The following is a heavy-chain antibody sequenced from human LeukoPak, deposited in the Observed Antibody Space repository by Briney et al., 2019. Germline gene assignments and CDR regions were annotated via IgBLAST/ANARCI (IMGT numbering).Heavy chain of an antibody. CDR3: AREDHIVVVPAAKEVWFDP. Sequence: ASVKVSCKASGGTFGSYAISWVRQAPGQGLEWMGRIIPIFGIANYAQKFQGRVTITADKSTSTAYMELSSLRSEDTAVYYCAREDHIVVVPAAKEVWFDPWGQGTLVTVSS. CDR2: IIPIFGIA. J-gene: IGHJ5*02. CDR1: GGTFGSYA. D-gene: IGHD2-2*01. V-gene: IGHV1-69*04.